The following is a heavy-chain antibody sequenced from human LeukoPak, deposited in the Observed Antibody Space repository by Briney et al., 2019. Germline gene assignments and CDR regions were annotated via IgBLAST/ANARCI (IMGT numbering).Heavy chain of an antibody. CDR2: ISGSGGNR. D-gene: IGHD2-15*01. V-gene: IGHV3-23*01. CDR3: AKNGDRGAYCTGGTCYPYFYYYMDV. Sequence: GGSLRLSCAASGFTFSSYAMSWVRQAPGKGLEWVSVISGSGGNRYYADSVKGRFTISRDNSENTLYLQMNSLRAEDTAIYYCAKNGDRGAYCTGGTCYPYFYYYMDVWGKGTTVTI. J-gene: IGHJ6*03. CDR1: GFTFSSYA.